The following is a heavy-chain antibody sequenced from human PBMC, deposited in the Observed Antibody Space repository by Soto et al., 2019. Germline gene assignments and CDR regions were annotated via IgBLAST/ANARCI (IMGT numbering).Heavy chain of an antibody. CDR2: FDPKDGEM. CDR3: ATTPATEI. J-gene: IGHJ3*02. CDR1: GYILSELS. D-gene: IGHD2-2*01. V-gene: IGHV1-24*01. Sequence: ASVKVSCKVSGYILSELSMYWVRQAPGKGLEWMGNFDPKDGEMTSAQKFQGRVTMTADTSSDTAYMELISLRSEDTAMYYCATTPATEIWGQGTMVTVSS.